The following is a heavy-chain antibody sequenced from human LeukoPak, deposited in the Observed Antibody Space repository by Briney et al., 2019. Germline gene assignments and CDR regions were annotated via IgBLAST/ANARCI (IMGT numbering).Heavy chain of an antibody. Sequence: GGSLRLSCAASGFTFSSYGMHWVRQAPGKGLEWVAVIWYDGSNKYYADSVKGRFTISRDNSKNTLYLQMNSLRAEDTAVYYCARATEGYGMDVWGQGTTVTVSS. V-gene: IGHV3-33*01. CDR2: IWYDGSNK. J-gene: IGHJ6*02. CDR1: GFTFSSYG. CDR3: ARATEGYGMDV.